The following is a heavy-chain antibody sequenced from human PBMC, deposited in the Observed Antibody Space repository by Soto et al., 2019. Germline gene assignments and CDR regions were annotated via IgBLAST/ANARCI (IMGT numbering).Heavy chain of an antibody. CDR1: GFTFSDYY. J-gene: IGHJ5*02. D-gene: IGHD6-6*01. Sequence: GGSLRLSCAASGFTFSDYYMSWIRRAPGKGLEWISYITSDGTYTKYADSVRGRFTISRDNAKKSLFLQMNSLRAEDTAVYYCAIDRDSTSSTSSCFDPWGQGTLVTVSS. CDR3: AIDRDSTSSTSSCFDP. V-gene: IGHV3-11*06. CDR2: ITSDGTYT.